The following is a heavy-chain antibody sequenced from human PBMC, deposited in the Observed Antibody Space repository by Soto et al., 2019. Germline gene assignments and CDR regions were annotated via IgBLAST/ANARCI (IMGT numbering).Heavy chain of an antibody. CDR1: GFTFSSYA. V-gene: IGHV3-23*01. CDR3: AKHIVQQLSGYFDY. Sequence: EVQLLESGGGLVQPGGSLRLSCAASGFTFSSYAMSWVRQAPGKGLEWVSAISGSGGSTYYADSVKGRFTISRDNSKNRLYLQMNSLRADDTAVYYCAKHIVQQLSGYFDYWGLGTLVTVSS. CDR2: ISGSGGST. J-gene: IGHJ4*02. D-gene: IGHD2-21*01.